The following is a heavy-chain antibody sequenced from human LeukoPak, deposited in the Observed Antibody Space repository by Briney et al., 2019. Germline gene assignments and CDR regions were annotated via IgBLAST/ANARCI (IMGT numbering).Heavy chain of an antibody. CDR3: ARDRVATIGEWFDY. CDR1: GGSISSYD. D-gene: IGHD5-12*01. CDR2: IYTSGST. Sequence: PSETLSLTCTVSGGSISSYDWSWIRQPAGKGLEWIGRIYTSGSTNYNPSLKSRVTMSVDTSKNQFSLKLSSVTAADTAVYYCARDRVATIGEWFDYWGQGTLVTVSS. V-gene: IGHV4-4*07. J-gene: IGHJ4*02.